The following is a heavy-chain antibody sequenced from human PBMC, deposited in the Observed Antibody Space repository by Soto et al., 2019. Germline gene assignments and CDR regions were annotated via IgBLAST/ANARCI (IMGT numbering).Heavy chain of an antibody. Sequence: QVQLVQSVAEVKQPGSSVKVSCKASGDSFSSYAISWVRQAPGHGLEWMGRIIPIFGTPNYAQRVEGRVTRTADESTSTANMELSSLRSDDTAVYYCATGGNYYEPSALAYWGQGTLVTVSS. D-gene: IGHD3-22*01. CDR1: GDSFSSYA. CDR3: ATGGNYYEPSALAY. J-gene: IGHJ4*02. CDR2: IIPIFGTP. V-gene: IGHV1-69*01.